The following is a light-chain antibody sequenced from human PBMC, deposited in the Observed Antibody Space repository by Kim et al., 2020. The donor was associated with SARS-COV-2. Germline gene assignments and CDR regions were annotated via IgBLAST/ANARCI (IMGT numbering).Light chain of an antibody. CDR2: QDS. V-gene: IGLV3-1*01. Sequence: VSPSQTASITCSGDKLGDKYACWYQQKPGQSPVLVIYQDSKRPSGIPERFSGSNSGNTATLTISGTQAMDEADYYCQAWDSSTAVFGGGTQLTVL. J-gene: IGLJ2*01. CDR1: KLGDKY. CDR3: QAWDSSTAV.